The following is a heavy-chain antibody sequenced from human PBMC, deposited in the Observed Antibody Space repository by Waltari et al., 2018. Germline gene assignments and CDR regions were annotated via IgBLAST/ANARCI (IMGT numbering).Heavy chain of an antibody. V-gene: IGHV3-7*01. CDR1: GFSFSDYW. CDR2: IKRDGREN. D-gene: IGHD3-16*02. Sequence: EVLLVESGGGLVQPGGSLRLSCKASGFSFSDYWMTWARQAPGKGLEWVANIKRDGRENYYVDSVKGRFSISRDNSEKSLYLQMDNLRPEDTAVYYCARDHEYIADYWGQGTLVTVSS. J-gene: IGHJ4*02. CDR3: ARDHEYIADY.